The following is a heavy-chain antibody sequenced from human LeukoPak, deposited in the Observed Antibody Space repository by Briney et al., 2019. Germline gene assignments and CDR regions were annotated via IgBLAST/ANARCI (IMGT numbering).Heavy chain of an antibody. CDR2: IDPNSGNT. CDR3: AREYGGNPGLFGY. V-gene: IGHV1-2*06. D-gene: IGHD4-23*01. J-gene: IGHJ4*02. CDR1: GYTFSGHY. Sequence: ASVKVSCKASGYTFSGHYILWVRQAPGQGLEWMGRIDPNSGNTNYVQNFQGRVTMTTDTSTSTAYMELRSLRSDDTAVYYCAREYGGNPGLFGYWGQGTLVTVSS.